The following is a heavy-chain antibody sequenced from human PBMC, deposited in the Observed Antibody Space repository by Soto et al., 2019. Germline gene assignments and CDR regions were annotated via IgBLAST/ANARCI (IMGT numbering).Heavy chain of an antibody. D-gene: IGHD2-21*02. CDR2: ISSSGSTI. Sequence: GSLRLSCAASGFTFSDYYMSWIRQAPGKGLEWVSYISSSGSTIYYADSVKGRFTISRDNAKNSLYLQMNSLRAEDTAAYYCARRSFCGGDCTDAFDIWGQGTMVTVSS. CDR1: GFTFSDYY. V-gene: IGHV3-11*01. CDR3: ARRSFCGGDCTDAFDI. J-gene: IGHJ3*02.